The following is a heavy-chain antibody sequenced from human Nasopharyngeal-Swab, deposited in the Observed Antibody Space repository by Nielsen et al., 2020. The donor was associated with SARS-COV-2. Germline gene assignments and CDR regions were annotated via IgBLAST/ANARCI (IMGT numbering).Heavy chain of an antibody. CDR1: GFTFDDYA. CDR2: ISWNNGSI. J-gene: IGHJ3*02. V-gene: IGHV3-9*01. D-gene: IGHD3-16*01. CDR3: AKDAYDYVWGRGAFDI. Sequence: GGSLRLTCVVSGFTFDDYAMHWVRQAPGTGLEWVSGISWNNGSIGYADSVKGRFTISSDNAKNSLYLQMNSLRAEDTALYYCAKDAYDYVWGRGAFDIWGQGTMVTVSS.